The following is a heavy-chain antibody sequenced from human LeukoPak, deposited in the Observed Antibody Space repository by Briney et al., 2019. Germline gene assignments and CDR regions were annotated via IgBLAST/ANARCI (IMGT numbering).Heavy chain of an antibody. CDR3: ARGGGGYNYRN. D-gene: IGHD5-24*01. Sequence: SETLSLTCAVYGGSFSGYYWNWIRQPPGKGLEWIGEINHSGSTNYSPSLKSRVTISLDTSKNQFSLKLSSVTAADTAVYYCARGGGGYNYRNWGQGTLVTVSS. V-gene: IGHV4-34*01. CDR2: INHSGST. J-gene: IGHJ4*02. CDR1: GGSFSGYY.